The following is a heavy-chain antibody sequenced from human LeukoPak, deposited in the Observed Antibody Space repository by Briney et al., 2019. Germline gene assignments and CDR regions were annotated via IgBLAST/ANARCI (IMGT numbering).Heavy chain of an antibody. D-gene: IGHD3-10*01. J-gene: IGHJ4*02. Sequence: GGSLRLSCAASGFTFSDYYMSWIRQAPGRGLEWVSYISSSGSTIYYADSVKGRFTISRDNAKNSLYLQMNSLRAEDTAVYYCARVEDLWFGELSLSDYWGQGTLVTVSS. CDR2: ISSSGSTI. CDR1: GFTFSDYY. CDR3: ARVEDLWFGELSLSDY. V-gene: IGHV3-11*01.